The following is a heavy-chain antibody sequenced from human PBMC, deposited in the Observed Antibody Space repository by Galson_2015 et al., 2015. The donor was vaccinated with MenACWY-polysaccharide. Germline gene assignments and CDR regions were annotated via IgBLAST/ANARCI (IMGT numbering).Heavy chain of an antibody. V-gene: IGHV3-23*01. J-gene: IGHJ6*02. Sequence: SLRLSCAASGFSFNTYAMTWVRQAPGKGLEWVSSLSATGGTIYYADSVKGRFAISRDNSKNALYLQMNSLRAEDTAVYYCARDRGQSSGGSRYYFFYGMDVWGQGTTVTVSS. CDR2: LSATGGTI. CDR3: ARDRGQSSGGSRYYFFYGMDV. D-gene: IGHD2-15*01. CDR1: GFSFNTYA.